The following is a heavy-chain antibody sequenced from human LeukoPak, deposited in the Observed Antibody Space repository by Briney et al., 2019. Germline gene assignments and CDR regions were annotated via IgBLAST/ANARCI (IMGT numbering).Heavy chain of an antibody. CDR3: ARDHGHGSGSYHKRGYDY. D-gene: IGHD3-10*01. CDR2: ISGSGGST. CDR1: GFTFSSYS. V-gene: IGHV3-23*01. J-gene: IGHJ4*02. Sequence: GGSLRLSCTVSGFTFSSYSMSWVRQAPGKGLERVSAISGSGGSTYYADSVKGRFTISRDNSKNTLYLQMNSLRAEDTAVYYCARDHGHGSGSYHKRGYDYWGQGTLVTVSS.